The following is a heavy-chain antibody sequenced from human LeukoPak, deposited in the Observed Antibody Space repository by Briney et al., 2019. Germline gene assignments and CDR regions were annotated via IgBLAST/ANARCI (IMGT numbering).Heavy chain of an antibody. CDR2: INHSGST. Sequence: PSETLSLTCAVYGGSFSGYYWSWIRQPPGKGLEWIGEINHSGSTNYNPSLESRVTISVDTSKNQFSLKLSSVTAADTAVYYCARHRWELLTFDAFDIWGQGTMVTVSS. CDR1: GGSFSGYY. V-gene: IGHV4-34*01. CDR3: ARHRWELLTFDAFDI. J-gene: IGHJ3*02. D-gene: IGHD1-26*01.